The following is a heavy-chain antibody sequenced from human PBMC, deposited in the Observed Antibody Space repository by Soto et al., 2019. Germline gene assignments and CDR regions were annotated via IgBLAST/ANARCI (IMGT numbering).Heavy chain of an antibody. V-gene: IGHV1-18*01. Sequence: ASVKVSCKASGYTFTSYGISWVRQAPGQGLEWMGWISAYNGNTNYAQKLQGRVTMTTDTSTSTAYMELRSLRSDDTAVYYWARYNLQAAISAYYYGRDLWAQGTPLTV. D-gene: IGHD2-2*01. CDR3: ARYNLQAAISAYYYGRDL. CDR2: ISAYNGNT. CDR1: GYTFTSYG. J-gene: IGHJ6*02.